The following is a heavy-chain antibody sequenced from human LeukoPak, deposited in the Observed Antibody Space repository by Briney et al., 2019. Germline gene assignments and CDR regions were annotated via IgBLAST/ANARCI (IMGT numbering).Heavy chain of an antibody. Sequence: PGGSLRLSCAASGFTVSSNYMTWVRQAPGKGLEWVSVVHTGGSTYSADSVKGRFTISRDNSKNTLYLQMNSLRAEDTAVYYCARGLAAAGLYFDYWGQGTLVTVSS. CDR1: GFTVSSNY. CDR3: ARGLAAAGLYFDY. D-gene: IGHD6-13*01. CDR2: VHTGGST. V-gene: IGHV3-53*01. J-gene: IGHJ4*02.